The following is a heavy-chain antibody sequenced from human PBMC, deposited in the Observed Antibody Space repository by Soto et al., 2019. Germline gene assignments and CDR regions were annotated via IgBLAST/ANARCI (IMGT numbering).Heavy chain of an antibody. Sequence: SETLTFTYTVSGGAISNYYWSWIRQPPEKGLEWIGYIYYSGSTNYNPSLKSRVTISVDTSKNQFSLKLSSVTAADTAVYYCARDSYGLEKRNTERSHYYYYGMDVWGQGTTVT. CDR1: GGAISNYY. V-gene: IGHV4-59*01. CDR2: IYYSGST. D-gene: IGHD5-18*01. J-gene: IGHJ6*02. CDR3: ARDSYGLEKRNTERSHYYYYGMDV.